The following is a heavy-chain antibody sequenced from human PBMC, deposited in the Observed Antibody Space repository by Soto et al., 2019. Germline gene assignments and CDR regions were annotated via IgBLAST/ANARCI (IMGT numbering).Heavy chain of an antibody. CDR3: ARAIGPTLFDY. J-gene: IGHJ4*02. CDR1: GFTFSSYD. Sequence: EVQLVESGGGLVQPGVSLRLSCSASGFTFSSYDMHWVRQGTGKGLEWVSAIGTTGDTYYAGSVKGRFTISRENAKNSLYLQMNSLRAGDTAIYFCARAIGPTLFDYWGQGTLVTVSS. V-gene: IGHV3-13*04. D-gene: IGHD3-22*01. CDR2: IGTTGDT.